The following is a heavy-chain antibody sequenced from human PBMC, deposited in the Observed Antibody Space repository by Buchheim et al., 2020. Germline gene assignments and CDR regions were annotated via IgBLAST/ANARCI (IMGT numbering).Heavy chain of an antibody. CDR3: ARSLGGAQYRGFDF. D-gene: IGHD1-1*01. CDR1: GGSISGYF. V-gene: IGHV4-59*13. Sequence: QVHLQESGPGLVKPSETLSLRCTVSGGSISGYFWSWIRQSPGKGLDYVGLILYTGRTLYNPSLKSRVTMSLDTSKNPFSLQLTSVTAADTATYFCARSLGGAQYRGFDFWGQGIL. CDR2: ILYTGRT. J-gene: IGHJ4*02.